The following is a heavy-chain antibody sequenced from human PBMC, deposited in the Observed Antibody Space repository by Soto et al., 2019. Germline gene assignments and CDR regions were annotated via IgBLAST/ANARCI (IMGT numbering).Heavy chain of an antibody. Sequence: QVQLVQSGAEVKKPGSSVKVSCKASGGTFSSYAISWVRQAPGQGLEWMGGIIPIFGTANYAQKFQGRVTITADESTSTAYTELSSLRSEDTAVYYWARRCFGGYSYGHYFDYWGQGTLVTVSS. D-gene: IGHD5-18*01. CDR2: IIPIFGTA. CDR1: GGTFSSYA. J-gene: IGHJ4*02. V-gene: IGHV1-69*01. CDR3: ARRCFGGYSYGHYFDY.